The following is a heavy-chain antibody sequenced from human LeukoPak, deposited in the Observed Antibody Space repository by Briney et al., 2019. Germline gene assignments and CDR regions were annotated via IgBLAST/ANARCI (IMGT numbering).Heavy chain of an antibody. Sequence: ASVTVSCKASGYTFTSYGISWVRQAPGQGLEWMGWISAYNGNTNYAQKLQGRVTMTTDTSTSTAYMELRSLRSDDTAVYYCAKDGSPNCNYARGFDYWGQGTLVTVSS. CDR2: ISAYNGNT. D-gene: IGHD1-7*01. J-gene: IGHJ4*02. CDR1: GYTFTSYG. CDR3: AKDGSPNCNYARGFDY. V-gene: IGHV1-18*01.